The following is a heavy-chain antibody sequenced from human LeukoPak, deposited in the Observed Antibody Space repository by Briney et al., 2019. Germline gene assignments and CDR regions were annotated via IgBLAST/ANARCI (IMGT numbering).Heavy chain of an antibody. D-gene: IGHD6-13*01. V-gene: IGHV5-51*01. CDR1: GYSFTTYW. Sequence: GESLQISCKGSGYSFTTYWIAWVRQMPGKGLEWMGIIYPGDSDTRYSPSFQGQVTISADKSISTAYLQWSSLKASDTAMYYCARQGEQLNWYFDLWGRGTLVTVSS. CDR3: ARQGEQLNWYFDL. J-gene: IGHJ2*01. CDR2: IYPGDSDT.